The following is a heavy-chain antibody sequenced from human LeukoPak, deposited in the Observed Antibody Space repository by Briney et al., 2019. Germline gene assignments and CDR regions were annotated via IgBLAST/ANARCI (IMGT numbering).Heavy chain of an antibody. D-gene: IGHD2-15*01. CDR1: GGSISNGSYY. Sequence: SETLSLTCTVSGGSISNGSYYWSWIRQPAGKGLEWIGHVYTSGSTNYNPSLKSRVTISVDTSKNQFSLMLRSVTAADTAVYYCARRYCSGGSCYSERGAFDIWGQGTMVTVSS. CDR3: ARRYCSGGSCYSERGAFDI. V-gene: IGHV4-61*09. CDR2: VYTSGST. J-gene: IGHJ3*02.